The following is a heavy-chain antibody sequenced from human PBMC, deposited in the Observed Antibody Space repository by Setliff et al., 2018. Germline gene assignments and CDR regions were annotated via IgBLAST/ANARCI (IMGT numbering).Heavy chain of an antibody. D-gene: IGHD3-3*01. J-gene: IGHJ6*03. CDR1: GGSISSNKW. CDR2: IYHSGST. Sequence: PSETLSLTCAVSGGSISSNKWWSWVRQPPGKGLEWIGEIYHSGSTNYNPSLKSRVTISVDTSKNQFSLKLSSVTAADTAVYYCARQGYYNFWSGYSEYYYYYMDVWGKGTTVTVS. CDR3: ARQGYYNFWSGYSEYYYYYMDV. V-gene: IGHV4-4*02.